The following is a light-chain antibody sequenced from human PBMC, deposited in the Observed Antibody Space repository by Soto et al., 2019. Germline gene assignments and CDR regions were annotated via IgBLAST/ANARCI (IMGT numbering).Light chain of an antibody. J-gene: IGKJ4*01. CDR3: QQYDRWPVT. V-gene: IGKV3-15*01. Sequence: EVVMTQSPATLSVSPGERVTFSCRASQSVTTNLAWYQHKPGQSPRLLISDASTGASGIPPRFSGSGSGTEFTLTIDRLQSADFAVYCCQQYDRWPVTFGGGTKVDTK. CDR1: QSVTTN. CDR2: DAS.